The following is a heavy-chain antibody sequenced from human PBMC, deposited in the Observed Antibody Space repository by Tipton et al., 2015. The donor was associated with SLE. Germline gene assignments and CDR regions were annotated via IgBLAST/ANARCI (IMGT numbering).Heavy chain of an antibody. CDR1: GFTFSSYW. J-gene: IGHJ4*02. D-gene: IGHD3-22*01. Sequence: SLRLSCAASGFTFSSYWMSWVRQAPGKGLEWVANIKQDGSEKYYVDSVKGRFTISRDNAKNSLYLQMNSLRAEDTAVYYCARDVGDSSGYYYGFDYWGQGTLVTVSS. CDR2: IKQDGSEK. V-gene: IGHV3-7*01. CDR3: ARDVGDSSGYYYGFDY.